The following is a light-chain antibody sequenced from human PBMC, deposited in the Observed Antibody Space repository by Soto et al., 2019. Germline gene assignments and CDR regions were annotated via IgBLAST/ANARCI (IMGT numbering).Light chain of an antibody. CDR3: CSYAGSTAL. Sequence: QSVLTQPASVSGSPGQSITIYCTGTSSDVGNYNLVSWYQQVPGKVPKLIIYEVIQRPSGVSNRFSGSKSGNTASLTISGLQPEDEGDYYCCSYAGSTALFGGGTKLTVL. J-gene: IGLJ2*01. V-gene: IGLV2-23*02. CDR2: EVI. CDR1: SSDVGNYNL.